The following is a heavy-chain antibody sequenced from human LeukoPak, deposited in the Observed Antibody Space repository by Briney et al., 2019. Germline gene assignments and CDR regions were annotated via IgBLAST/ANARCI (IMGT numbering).Heavy chain of an antibody. Sequence: PSESLSLTCTVSGDSISPNYWSWIRQPPGKGLEWIGYIHYTGNTNYNPSLKSRVTISVNTSKNQFSLKLSSVTAADTAVYYCARSGTATSFYYYYYMDAWGKGTTVTVSS. CDR1: GDSISPNY. CDR2: IHYTGNT. D-gene: IGHD4-17*01. CDR3: ARSGTATSFYYYYYMDA. V-gene: IGHV4-59*01. J-gene: IGHJ6*03.